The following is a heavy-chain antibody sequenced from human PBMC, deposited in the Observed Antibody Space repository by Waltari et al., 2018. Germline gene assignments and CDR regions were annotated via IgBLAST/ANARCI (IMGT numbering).Heavy chain of an antibody. CDR1: GGSISSYY. CDR2: IYTSGST. J-gene: IGHJ4*02. V-gene: IGHV4-4*07. Sequence: QVQLQESGPGLVKPSETLSLTCTVSGGSISSYYWRWIRQPAGKGLAWIGRIYTSGSTNYNPSLKSRVTMSVDTSKNQFSLKLSSVTAADTAVYYCARGYCTNGVCYSDAAAGPFDYWGQGTLVTVSS. D-gene: IGHD2-8*01. CDR3: ARGYCTNGVCYSDAAAGPFDY.